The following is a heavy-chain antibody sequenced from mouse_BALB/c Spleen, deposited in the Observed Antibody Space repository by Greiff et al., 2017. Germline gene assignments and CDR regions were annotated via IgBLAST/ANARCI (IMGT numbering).Heavy chain of an antibody. V-gene: IGHV5-17*02. CDR3: AREGNYFFFDY. D-gene: IGHD2-1*01. CDR1: GFTFSSFG. Sequence: EVKLVESGGGLVQPGGSRKLSCAASGFTFSSFGMHWVRQAPEKGLEWVAYISSGSSTIYYADTVKGRFTISRDNPKNTLFLQMTSLRSEDTAMYYCAREGNYFFFDYWGQGTTLTVSS. CDR2: ISSGSSTI. J-gene: IGHJ2*01.